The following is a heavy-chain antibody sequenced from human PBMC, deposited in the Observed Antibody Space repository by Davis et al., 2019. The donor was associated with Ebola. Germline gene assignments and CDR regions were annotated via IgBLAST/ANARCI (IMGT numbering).Heavy chain of an antibody. CDR3: ASLRRTITGMDDAFDI. CDR2: IYPGNSET. J-gene: IGHJ3*02. V-gene: IGHV5-51*01. Sequence: KVSCKGSGYRFTSHWIGWVRQRPGKGLEWMGIIYPGNSETRYSPSFEGQVTISADKSFKTAFLQWTSLKASDTAMYYCASLRRTITGMDDAFDIWGQGTMVTVSS. D-gene: IGHD1-20*01. CDR1: GYRFTSHW.